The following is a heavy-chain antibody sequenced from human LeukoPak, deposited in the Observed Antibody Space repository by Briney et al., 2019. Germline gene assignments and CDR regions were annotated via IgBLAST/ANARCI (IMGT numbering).Heavy chain of an antibody. CDR1: GFTFSSYG. V-gene: IGHV3-33*06. J-gene: IGHJ4*02. CDR2: VWYDGSNK. Sequence: PGRSLRLSCAASGFTFSSYGMHWVRQAPGKGLEWVAVVWYDGSNKYYADSVKGRFTISRDNSKNTLYLQMNSLRAEDTAVYYCAKPYYDFWSGYYDYWGQGTLVTVSS. D-gene: IGHD3-3*01. CDR3: AKPYYDFWSGYYDY.